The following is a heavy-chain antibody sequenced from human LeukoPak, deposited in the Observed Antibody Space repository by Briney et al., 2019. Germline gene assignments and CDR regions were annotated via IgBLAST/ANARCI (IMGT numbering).Heavy chain of an antibody. CDR3: AKVILYDSSGYYVRAFDI. CDR1: GFTFSSYA. V-gene: IGHV3-23*01. CDR2: ISGSGGST. J-gene: IGHJ3*02. D-gene: IGHD3-22*01. Sequence: SGGSLRLSCAASGFTFSSYAMSWVRQAPGKGLEWVSAISGSGGSTYYADSVKGRFTISRDNSKNTLYLQMNSLRAEDTAVYYCAKVILYDSSGYYVRAFDIWGQGTMVTVSS.